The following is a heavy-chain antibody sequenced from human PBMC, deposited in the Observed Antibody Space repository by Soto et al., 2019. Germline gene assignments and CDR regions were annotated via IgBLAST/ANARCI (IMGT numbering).Heavy chain of an antibody. D-gene: IGHD3-9*01. CDR3: ANGLVTSNDMGY. CDR2: ISGSGGST. J-gene: IGHJ4*02. Sequence: EVQLLESGGGLVQPGGSLRLSCAASGFTFSNYGLSWVRQAPGKGLEWVSSISGSGGSTYYADSVKGRFTISSDNSKNTLYLHMNSLRVEDTAVYYCANGLVTSNDMGYWGQGTLVTVSS. V-gene: IGHV3-23*01. CDR1: GFTFSNYG.